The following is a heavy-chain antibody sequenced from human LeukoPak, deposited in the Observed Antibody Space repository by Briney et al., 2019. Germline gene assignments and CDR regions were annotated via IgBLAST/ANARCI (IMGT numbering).Heavy chain of an antibody. V-gene: IGHV3-30*01. J-gene: IGHJ4*02. CDR1: GFTFSSYA. Sequence: PGGSLRLSCAASGFTFSSYAMHWVRQAPGKGLEWVAVISYDGSNKYYADSVKGRFTISIDNSKNTLYLQMNSLRAEDTAVYYCARDLNNCAGKGDCWGQGTLVTVSS. CDR3: ARDLNNCAGKGDC. D-gene: IGHD2-21*01. CDR2: ISYDGSNK.